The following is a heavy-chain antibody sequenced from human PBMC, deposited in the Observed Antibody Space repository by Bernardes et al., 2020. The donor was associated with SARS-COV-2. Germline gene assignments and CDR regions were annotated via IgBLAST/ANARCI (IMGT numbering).Heavy chain of an antibody. CDR3: AKDSVNVVGVSYFDY. V-gene: IGHV3-23*01. Sequence: GGSLRLSCVASGFSFTRYSMSWVRQAPGKGLEWVSAIGGSGGSPYYADSVKGRFTISRDNSKNTVYMQMNSLRDDDAAIYYCAKDSVNVVGVSYFDYWGQGALVTVSS. CDR1: GFSFTRYS. J-gene: IGHJ4*02. CDR2: IGGSGGSP. D-gene: IGHD1-26*01.